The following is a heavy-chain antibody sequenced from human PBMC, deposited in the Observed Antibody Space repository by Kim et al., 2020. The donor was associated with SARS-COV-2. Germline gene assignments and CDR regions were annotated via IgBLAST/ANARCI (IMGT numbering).Heavy chain of an antibody. D-gene: IGHD3-16*02. CDR1: GFTFSSYA. Sequence: GGSLRLSCAASGFTFSSYAMSWVRQAPGKGLEWVSAISGSGGSTYYADSVKGRFTISRDNSKNTLYLQMNSLRAEDTAVYYCAKVVGAIDYVWGSYRFDYWGQGTLVTVSS. CDR3: AKVVGAIDYVWGSYRFDY. CDR2: ISGSGGST. J-gene: IGHJ4*02. V-gene: IGHV3-23*01.